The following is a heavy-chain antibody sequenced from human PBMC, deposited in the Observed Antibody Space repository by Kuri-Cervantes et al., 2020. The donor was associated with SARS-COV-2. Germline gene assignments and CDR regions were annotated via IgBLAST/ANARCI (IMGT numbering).Heavy chain of an antibody. V-gene: IGHV1-18*01. CDR2: ISAYNGNT. Sequence: ASVKVSCNASGYTFTSYGISWVRQAPGQGLEWMGWISAYNGNTNYAQKLQGRVTMTTDTSTSTAYMELRSLRSDDTAVYYCARDGGLVGATISDYWGQGTLVTVSS. CDR3: ARDGGLVGATISDY. D-gene: IGHD1-26*01. J-gene: IGHJ4*02. CDR1: GYTFTSYG.